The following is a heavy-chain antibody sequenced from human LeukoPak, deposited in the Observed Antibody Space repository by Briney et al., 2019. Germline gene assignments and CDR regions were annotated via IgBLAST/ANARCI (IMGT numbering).Heavy chain of an antibody. CDR2: IYYSGST. CDR1: GGSISSGGYY. J-gene: IGHJ4*02. V-gene: IGHV4-61*08. CDR3: AREAAVAGYFDY. Sequence: SETLSLTCTVSGGSISSGGYYWSWIRQHPGKGLEWIGYIYYSGSTNYNPSLKSRVTISVDTSKNQFSLKLSSVTAADTAVYYCAREAAVAGYFDYWGQGTLVTVSS. D-gene: IGHD6-13*01.